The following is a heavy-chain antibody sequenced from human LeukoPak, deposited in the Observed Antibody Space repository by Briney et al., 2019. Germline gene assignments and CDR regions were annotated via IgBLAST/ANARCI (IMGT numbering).Heavy chain of an antibody. CDR1: GGSISRYY. J-gene: IGHJ4*02. Sequence: SETLSLTCTVSGGSISRYYWSWIRQPPGKGLEWIGYKDYSGSTNYNRSLKSRVTISVDTSKNQFSLKLSSVTAADTAVYYCARHEDTTLVVSPFDYWGQGTLVTVSS. CDR3: ARHEDTTLVVSPFDY. CDR2: KDYSGST. D-gene: IGHD5-18*01. V-gene: IGHV4-59*01.